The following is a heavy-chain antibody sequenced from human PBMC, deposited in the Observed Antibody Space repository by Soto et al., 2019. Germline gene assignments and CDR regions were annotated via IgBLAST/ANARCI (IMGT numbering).Heavy chain of an antibody. V-gene: IGHV4-34*02. Sequence: QVQLEQWGAGLLKPSETLSLTCAIYGGSFSGFYWSWIRQPPGKGLEWIGEINDSGTTNYNPSLKSPVTISADTSKTHSSLRLTSVTAADTAVYYCARETSQNVYSHYGMDVWGQGTTVTVSS. CDR3: ARETSQNVYSHYGMDV. CDR1: GGSFSGFY. J-gene: IGHJ6*02. CDR2: INDSGTT.